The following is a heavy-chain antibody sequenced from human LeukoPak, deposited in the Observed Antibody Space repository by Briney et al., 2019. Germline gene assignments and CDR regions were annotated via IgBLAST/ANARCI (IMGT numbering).Heavy chain of an antibody. J-gene: IGHJ4*02. Sequence: GGSLRLSCAASGFTFSSYGMHWVPQAPGKGREWVAFIRYDGSNKYYADSVKGRFTISRDNSKNTLYLQMNSLRAEDTAVYYCAKDVDTAMNGVDYWGQGTLVTVSS. D-gene: IGHD5-18*01. CDR1: GFTFSSYG. CDR2: IRYDGSNK. V-gene: IGHV3-30*02. CDR3: AKDVDTAMNGVDY.